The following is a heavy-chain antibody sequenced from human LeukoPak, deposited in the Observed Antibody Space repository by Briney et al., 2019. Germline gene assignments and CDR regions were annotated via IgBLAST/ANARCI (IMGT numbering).Heavy chain of an antibody. CDR2: INHSGST. CDR3: WGWGGVGAAGYNY. Sequence: SETLSLTCAVYGGSFRGYYWSWIRQPPGKGLEWIGEINHSGSTNYNPSLKSRVTISVDTSKNQFFLKLSYVTAADNAVDYWWGWGGVGAAGYNYWGRGTPVTVSS. V-gene: IGHV4-34*01. J-gene: IGHJ4*02. CDR1: GGSFRGYY. D-gene: IGHD6-25*01.